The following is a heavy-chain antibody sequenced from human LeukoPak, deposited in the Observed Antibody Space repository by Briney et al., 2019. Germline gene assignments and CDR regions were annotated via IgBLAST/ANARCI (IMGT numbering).Heavy chain of an antibody. V-gene: IGHV3-11*05. D-gene: IGHD6-13*01. J-gene: IGHJ4*02. CDR1: GFTFSDYY. CDR2: IGSSSSYT. CDR3: ARDRGSYSSSWYVPGY. Sequence: AGGSLRLSCAASGFTFSDYYMSWIRQAPGKGLEWVSYIGSSSSYTNYADSVKGRFTISRDNAKNSLYLQMNSLRAEDTAVYYCARDRGSYSSSWYVPGYWGQGTLVTVSS.